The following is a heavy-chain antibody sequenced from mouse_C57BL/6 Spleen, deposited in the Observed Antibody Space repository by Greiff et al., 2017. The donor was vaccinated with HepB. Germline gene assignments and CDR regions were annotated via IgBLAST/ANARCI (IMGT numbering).Heavy chain of an antibody. CDR3: ARGSKGAWFAY. J-gene: IGHJ3*01. CDR2: IWSGGST. D-gene: IGHD1-3*01. CDR1: GFSLTSYG. Sequence: QVQLQQSGPGLVQPLQSLSITCTVSGFSLTSYGVHWVRQSPGKGLEWLGVIWSGGSTDYNAAFISRLSISKDNSKSQVFFKMNSLQADDTAIYYCARGSKGAWFAYWGQGTLVTVSA. V-gene: IGHV2-2*01.